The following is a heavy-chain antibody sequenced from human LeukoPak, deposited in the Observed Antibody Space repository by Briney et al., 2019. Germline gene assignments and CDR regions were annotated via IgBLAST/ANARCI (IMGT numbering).Heavy chain of an antibody. CDR1: GFTFSSYA. CDR3: VRDREEYCSGGSCTNFDY. CDR2: ISSNGGST. V-gene: IGHV3-64*01. J-gene: IGHJ4*02. D-gene: IGHD2-15*01. Sequence: GGSLRLSCAASGFTFSSYAMHWVRQAPGKGLEYVSAISSNGGSTYYANSVKGRFTISRDNSKNTLYLQMGSLRAEDMAVYYCVRDREEYCSGGSCTNFDYWGQGTLVTVSS.